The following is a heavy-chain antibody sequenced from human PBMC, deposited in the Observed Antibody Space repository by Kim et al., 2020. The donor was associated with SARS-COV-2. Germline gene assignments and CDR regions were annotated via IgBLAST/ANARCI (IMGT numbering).Heavy chain of an antibody. J-gene: IGHJ4*02. V-gene: IGHV1-18*01. CDR3: ARESDGAMAFY. CDR2: ISSYTRNT. Sequence: ASVKVSCKSSGYTFTNYGISWVRQAPGQGLEWMGWISSYTRNTKYAQKFQGRVTMTTDTSTSTAYMELRNLRSDDTAVYYCARESDGAMAFYWGQGTLVTVSS. D-gene: IGHD4-17*01. CDR1: GYTFTNYG.